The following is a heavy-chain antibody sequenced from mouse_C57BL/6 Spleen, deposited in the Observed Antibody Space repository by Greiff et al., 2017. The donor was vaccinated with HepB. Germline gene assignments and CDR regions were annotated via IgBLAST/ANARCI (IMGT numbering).Heavy chain of an antibody. CDR3: AREDYDATGFAY. Sequence: VQGVESGAELARPGASVKMSCKASGYTFTSYTMHWVKQRPGQGLEWIGYINPSSGYTKYNQKFKDKATLTADKSSSTAYMQLSSLTSEDSAVYYCAREDYDATGFAYWGQGTLVTVSA. J-gene: IGHJ3*01. CDR1: GYTFTSYT. D-gene: IGHD2-4*01. V-gene: IGHV1-4*01. CDR2: INPSSGYT.